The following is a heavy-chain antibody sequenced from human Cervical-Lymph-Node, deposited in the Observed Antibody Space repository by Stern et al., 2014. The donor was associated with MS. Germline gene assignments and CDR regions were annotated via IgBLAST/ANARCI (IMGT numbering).Heavy chain of an antibody. D-gene: IGHD6-19*01. J-gene: IGHJ4*02. CDR2: LYWDDDD. CDR1: GFSLIDDGVG. Sequence: QVTLKESGPTMVKPTQTLTLTCTFSGFSLIDDGVGVGWLRPPPGKASELLSILYWDDDDRYHPFLQRRLTITKDTTKHHVGLRMTNMYPVDTATYYCAHRRRLSSGWTTFDYWGQGILVTVSS. CDR3: AHRRRLSSGWTTFDY. V-gene: IGHV2-5*09.